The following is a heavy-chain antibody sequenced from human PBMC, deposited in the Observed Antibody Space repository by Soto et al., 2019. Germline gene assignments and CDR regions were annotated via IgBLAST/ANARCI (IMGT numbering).Heavy chain of an antibody. CDR1: GFTFSSYG. V-gene: IGHV3-30*18. CDR3: AKDLDDGVYYYYGMDV. D-gene: IGHD1-1*01. CDR2: ISYDGSNK. Sequence: QVQLVESGGGVVQPGRSLRLSCAASGFTFSSYGMHWVRQAPGKGLEWVAVISYDGSNKYYADSVKGRFTISRDNSKNTLYLQMNSLRAEDTAVYYCAKDLDDGVYYYYGMDVWGQGTTVTVSS. J-gene: IGHJ6*02.